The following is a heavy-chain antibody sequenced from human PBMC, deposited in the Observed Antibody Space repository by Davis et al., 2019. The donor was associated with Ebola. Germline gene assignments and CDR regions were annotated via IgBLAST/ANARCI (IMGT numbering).Heavy chain of an antibody. CDR1: GFTFSTYT. D-gene: IGHD5-18*01. J-gene: IGHJ5*02. CDR2: ISISSAFI. V-gene: IGHV3-21*01. Sequence: GESLKISCAASGFTFSTYTMTWVRQGPGKGLEWVSSISISSAFIYYADSVKGRFTVSRDNAKNSLSLQMDSLRAEDTAVYYCARPQLWHANWFDPWGQGTLVTVSS. CDR3: ARPQLWHANWFDP.